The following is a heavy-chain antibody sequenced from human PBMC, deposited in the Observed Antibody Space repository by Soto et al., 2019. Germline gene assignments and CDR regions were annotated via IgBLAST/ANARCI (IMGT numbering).Heavy chain of an antibody. V-gene: IGHV3-7*01. D-gene: IGHD1-26*01. CDR2: IKQDGSEK. J-gene: IGHJ5*02. CDR1: GFTFSSYW. CDR3: ARDRETNRLDP. Sequence: EVQLVESGGGLVQPGGSLRLSCAASGFTFSSYWMSWVRQAPGKGLEWVANIKQDGSEKYYVDSVKGRFTISRDNAKNTLYLQMNSLRAEDTAVYYCARDRETNRLDPWGQGTLVTVSS.